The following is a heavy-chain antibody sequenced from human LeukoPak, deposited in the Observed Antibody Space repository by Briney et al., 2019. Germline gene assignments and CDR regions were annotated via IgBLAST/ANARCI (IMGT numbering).Heavy chain of an antibody. V-gene: IGHV3-53*01. D-gene: IGHD3-3*01. Sequence: GGSLRLSCAASGFTVSSNGMSWVRQAPGKGLECVSIIYNSGSTFHADAVKGRFIISRDNSKNMLYLQMNSLRAEDPAVYYCAKEASGYYDFWSGYSKGAYYYYMDVWGKGTTVTVSS. CDR3: AKEASGYYDFWSGYSKGAYYYYMDV. CDR2: IYNSGST. J-gene: IGHJ6*03. CDR1: GFTVSSNG.